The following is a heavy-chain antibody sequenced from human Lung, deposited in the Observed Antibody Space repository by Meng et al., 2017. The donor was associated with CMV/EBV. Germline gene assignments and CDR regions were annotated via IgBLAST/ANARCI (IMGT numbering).Heavy chain of an antibody. CDR2: IYHSGST. Sequence: LXXAVSGGSISSSNWWSWVRQPPGKGLEWIGEIYHSGSTNYNPSLKSRVTISVDKSKNQFSLKLSSVTAADTAVYYCARDGAAGPANYYYYYGMDVWGQGXTVTVSS. CDR1: GGSISSSNW. V-gene: IGHV4-4*02. D-gene: IGHD6-13*01. J-gene: IGHJ6*02. CDR3: ARDGAAGPANYYYYYGMDV.